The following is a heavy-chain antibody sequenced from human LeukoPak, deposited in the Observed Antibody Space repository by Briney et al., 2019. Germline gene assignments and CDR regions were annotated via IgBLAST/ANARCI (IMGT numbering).Heavy chain of an antibody. CDR2: IRSKADGGTT. D-gene: IGHD3-22*01. J-gene: IGHJ4*02. Sequence: GGSLRLSCAASGLTLTDAWMSWVRQGPGKGLEWVGRIRSKADGGTTDYGAPVKGRFTISRDDSKNTVYLQMNSLKTDDTALYYCTTDSGRLVVTWGQGTLVTVSS. CDR3: TTDSGRLVVT. V-gene: IGHV3-15*01. CDR1: GLTLTDAW.